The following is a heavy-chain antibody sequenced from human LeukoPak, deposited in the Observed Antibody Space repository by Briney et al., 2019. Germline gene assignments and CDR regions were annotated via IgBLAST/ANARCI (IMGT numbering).Heavy chain of an antibody. V-gene: IGHV3-48*01. CDR1: GFTFSSYN. CDR3: ARDFEAAGFDY. D-gene: IGHD6-25*01. J-gene: IGHJ4*02. Sequence: GGSLRLSCTASGFTFSSYNMKWVRQAPGKGLEWVSYISSSGSIIDYADSVKGRFTISRDNAKNSLYLRMNSLRAEDTAVYYCARDFEAAGFDYWGQGTLVTVSS. CDR2: ISSSGSII.